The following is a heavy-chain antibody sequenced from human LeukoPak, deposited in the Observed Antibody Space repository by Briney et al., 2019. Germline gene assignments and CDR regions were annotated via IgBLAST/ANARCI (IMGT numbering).Heavy chain of an antibody. CDR2: INPNSGGT. D-gene: IGHD3-3*01. V-gene: IGHV1-2*02. CDR1: GYTFTSYG. CDR3: AREESKYYDFWSGYSFDNWFDP. J-gene: IGHJ5*02. Sequence: ASVKVSCKASGYTFTSYGISWVRQAPGQGLEWMGWINPNSGGTNYAQKFQGRVTMTRDTSISTAYMELSRLRSDDTAVYYCAREESKYYDFWSGYSFDNWFDPWGQGTLVTVSS.